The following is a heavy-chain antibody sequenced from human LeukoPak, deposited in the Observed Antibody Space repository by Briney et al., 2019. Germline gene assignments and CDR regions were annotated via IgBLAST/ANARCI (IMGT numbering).Heavy chain of an antibody. CDR3: ARDRGSGSTPYDY. Sequence: GGSLRLSCAASGFTFSSYAMSWVRQAPGKGLEWVSTISGSGGGGSTYYADSVKGRFTISRDNSKNSLYLQMNSLRAEDTAVYYCARDRGSGSTPYDYWGQGTLVTVSS. J-gene: IGHJ4*02. CDR1: GFTFSSYA. V-gene: IGHV3-23*01. D-gene: IGHD3-10*01. CDR2: ISGSGGGGST.